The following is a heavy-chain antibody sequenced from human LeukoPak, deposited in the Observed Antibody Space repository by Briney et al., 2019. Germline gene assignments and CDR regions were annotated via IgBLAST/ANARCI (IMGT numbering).Heavy chain of an antibody. V-gene: IGHV1-18*04. Sequence: GASVKVSCKASGYTSTGYYMHWVRQAPGQGLEWMGWISAYNGNTNYAQRLQGRVTMTTDTSTSTAYMELRSLRSDDTAVYYCARVEDIVVVPYYYYYMDVWGKGTTVTVSS. CDR1: GYTSTGYY. J-gene: IGHJ6*03. CDR3: ARVEDIVVVPYYYYYMDV. CDR2: ISAYNGNT. D-gene: IGHD2-2*01.